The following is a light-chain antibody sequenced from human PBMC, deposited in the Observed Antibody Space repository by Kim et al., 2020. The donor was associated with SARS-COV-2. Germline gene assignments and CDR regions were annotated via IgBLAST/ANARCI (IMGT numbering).Light chain of an antibody. CDR1: QDIAKF. CDR3: QQYNNLPYS. Sequence: SASVRDSVTITCQASQDIAKFLNLFQQKPGKPPNLLIYDASLLQTGVSSRFSGTKSGTDFIFTISSLQPEDSATYFCQQYNNLPYSFGQGTKLEI. CDR2: DAS. J-gene: IGKJ2*03. V-gene: IGKV1-33*01.